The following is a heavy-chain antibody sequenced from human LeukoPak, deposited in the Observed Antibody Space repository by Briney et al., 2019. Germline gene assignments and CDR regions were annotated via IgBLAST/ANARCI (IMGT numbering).Heavy chain of an antibody. CDR3: AREGSYANFNY. J-gene: IGHJ4*02. CDR2: ISSSSSHI. D-gene: IGHD1-26*01. Sequence: GGSLRLSCAASGFTFSSYAMSWVRQAPGKGLEWVSSISSSSSHIYYADSVKGRFTISRDNAKNSLYLQMNSLRAEDTAVYYCAREGSYANFNYWGQGTLVTVSS. CDR1: GFTFSSYA. V-gene: IGHV3-21*01.